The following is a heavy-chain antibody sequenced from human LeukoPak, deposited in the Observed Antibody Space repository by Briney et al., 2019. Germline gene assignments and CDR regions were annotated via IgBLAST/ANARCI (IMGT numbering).Heavy chain of an antibody. Sequence: GASVKVSCKASGYTFTRYAITWVRQAPGQGLEWMGWINPNSGGTNYAQNFQGRVTMTRDTSISTAYMELSRLGSDDTAVYYCVRSGYGYGYGWDVGVWGKGTTVTVSS. V-gene: IGHV1-2*02. J-gene: IGHJ6*04. CDR3: VRSGYGYGYGWDVGV. D-gene: IGHD5-18*01. CDR2: INPNSGGT. CDR1: GYTFTRYA.